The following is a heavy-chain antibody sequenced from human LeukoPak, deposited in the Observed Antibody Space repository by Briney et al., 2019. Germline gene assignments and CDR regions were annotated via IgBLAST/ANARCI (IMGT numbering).Heavy chain of an antibody. CDR2: ISANNGNT. V-gene: IGHV1-18*01. CDR1: GGTFSSYA. Sequence: ASVKVSCKASGGTFSSYAISWVRQAPGQGLEWMGWISANNGNTNYAQKLQGRVTMTTDTSTSTAYMELRSLRSDDTAVYYCARGGGIFTMVDSWGQGTLVTVSS. J-gene: IGHJ4*02. D-gene: IGHD3-10*01. CDR3: ARGGGIFTMVDS.